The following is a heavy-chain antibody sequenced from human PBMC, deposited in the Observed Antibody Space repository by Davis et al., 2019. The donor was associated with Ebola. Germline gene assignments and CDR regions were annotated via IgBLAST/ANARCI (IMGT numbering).Heavy chain of an antibody. CDR2: MYYNGNP. J-gene: IGHJ3*02. CDR1: GVSTSHYY. V-gene: IGHV4-59*13. CDR3: ARGFLWFGELAAFDI. D-gene: IGHD3-10*01. Sequence: PSETLSLTCTVSGVSTSHYYWTWIRQPPGKGLEWIGHMYYNGNPKYNPSLKSRVSISVDTSKNQFSLKLSSVTAADTAVYYCARGFLWFGELAAFDIWGQGTMVTVSS.